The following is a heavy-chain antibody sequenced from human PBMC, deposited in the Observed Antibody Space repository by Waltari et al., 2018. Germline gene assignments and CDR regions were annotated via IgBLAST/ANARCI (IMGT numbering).Heavy chain of an antibody. CDR3: AKGGFTFGGVIPYYYGMDV. Sequence: EVQLLESGGGLVQPGGSLRLSCAASGFTFSSYAMSWVRQAPGKGLEWVSAIRGSGGSTYYADSVKGRFTISRDNSKNTLYLQMNSLRAEDTAVYYCAKGGFTFGGVIPYYYGMDVWGQGTTVTVSS. CDR1: GFTFSSYA. V-gene: IGHV3-23*01. D-gene: IGHD3-16*02. CDR2: IRGSGGST. J-gene: IGHJ6*02.